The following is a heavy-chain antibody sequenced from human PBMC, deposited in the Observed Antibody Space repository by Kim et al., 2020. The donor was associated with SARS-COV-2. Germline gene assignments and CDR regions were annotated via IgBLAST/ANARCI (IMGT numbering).Heavy chain of an antibody. V-gene: IGHV1-8*01. D-gene: IGHD3-22*01. J-gene: IGHJ4*02. CDR3: ARGVAPYYYDSSGYYQI. CDR2: MNPNSGNT. Sequence: ASVKVSCKASGYTFTSYDINWVRQATGQGLEWMGWMNPNSGNTGYAQNFQGRVTMTRNTSISTAYMELSSLRSEDTAVYYCARGVAPYYYDSSGYYQIWGQGTLVTVSS. CDR1: GYTFTSYD.